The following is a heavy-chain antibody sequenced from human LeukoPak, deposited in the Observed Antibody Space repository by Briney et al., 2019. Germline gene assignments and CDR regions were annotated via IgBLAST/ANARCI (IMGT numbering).Heavy chain of an antibody. J-gene: IGHJ5*02. CDR1: GGSFSGYY. V-gene: IGHV4-34*01. CDR3: ARGARLRWFDP. CDR2: INHSGST. D-gene: IGHD4-17*01. Sequence: SETLSLTCAVYGGSFSGYYWSWIRQPPGKGLEWIGEINHSGSTNYNPSLKSRVTISVDTSKNQFSLKLSSVTAADTAVYYCARGARLRWFDPWGQGTLVTVSP.